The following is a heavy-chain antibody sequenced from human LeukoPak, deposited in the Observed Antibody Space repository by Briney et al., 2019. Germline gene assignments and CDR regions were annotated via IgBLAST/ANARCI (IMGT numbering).Heavy chain of an antibody. CDR3: ARAGQWFSDAYDI. V-gene: IGHV3-13*01. Sequence: PGGSLRLSCAASGFNFSTFDMHWVRQGTGRSLEWVSGIGTAGDTHNPDSVKGRFTISRENAKNSLYLQMNSLRAGDTAVYYCARAGQWFSDAYDIWGQGTMVTVSS. D-gene: IGHD3-10*01. CDR2: IGTAGDT. J-gene: IGHJ3*02. CDR1: GFNFSTFD.